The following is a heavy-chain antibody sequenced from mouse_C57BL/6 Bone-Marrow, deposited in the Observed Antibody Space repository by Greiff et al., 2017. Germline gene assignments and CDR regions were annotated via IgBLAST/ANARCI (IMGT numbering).Heavy chain of an antibody. Sequence: VQLQQSDAELVKPGASVKISCKVSGYTFTDHTIHWMKQRPEQGLEWIGYIYPRDGSTKYNEKFKGKATLTADKSSSTAYMQLNSLTSEDSAVYSCARGGYDGYPLGYYYAMDYWGQGTSVTVSS. J-gene: IGHJ4*01. CDR1: GYTFTDHT. CDR3: ARGGYDGYPLGYYYAMDY. D-gene: IGHD2-3*01. V-gene: IGHV1-78*01. CDR2: IYPRDGST.